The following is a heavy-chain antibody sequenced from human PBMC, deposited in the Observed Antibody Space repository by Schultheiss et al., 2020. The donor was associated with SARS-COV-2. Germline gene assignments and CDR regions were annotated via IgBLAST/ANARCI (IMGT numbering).Heavy chain of an antibody. D-gene: IGHD6-19*01. CDR2: VYSGGGT. Sequence: GGSLRLSCAASGFTVSNNYMSWVRQAPGKGLEWVSVVYSGGGTYYADSVKGRFTISRDNSKNTLYLQMNSLRAEDTAVYYCARHALAVAGPFDYWGQGTLVTVS. V-gene: IGHV3-66*04. CDR1: GFTVSNNY. CDR3: ARHALAVAGPFDY. J-gene: IGHJ4*02.